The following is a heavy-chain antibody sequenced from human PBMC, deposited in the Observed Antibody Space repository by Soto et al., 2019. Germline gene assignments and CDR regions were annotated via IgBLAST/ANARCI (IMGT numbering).Heavy chain of an antibody. CDR1: GFTFSSYS. CDR2: ISSSSSYI. V-gene: IGHV3-21*01. D-gene: IGHD3-22*01. CDR3: ARDRRYYYDSSGYYYVVTDY. J-gene: IGHJ4*02. Sequence: WGSLRLSCAASGFTFSSYSMNWVRQAPGKGLEWVSSISSSSSYIYYADSVKGRFTISRDNAKNSLYLQMNSLRAEDTAVYYCARDRRYYYDSSGYYYVVTDYWGQGTLVTVSS.